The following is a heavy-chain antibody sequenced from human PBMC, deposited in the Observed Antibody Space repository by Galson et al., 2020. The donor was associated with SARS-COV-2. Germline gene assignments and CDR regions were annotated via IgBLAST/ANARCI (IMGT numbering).Heavy chain of an antibody. Sequence: SETLSLTCTVSGDSINNAGYSWTWIRQPPGKGLEWIGYIHHTGGAFYNPSLQSRLAISMDGSKNQFSLKLISVTAADTALYYCGRNYNWRGVDVWGQGTTVTVSS. D-gene: IGHD1-1*01. J-gene: IGHJ6*02. CDR1: GDSINNAGYS. CDR2: IHHTGGA. CDR3: GRNYNWRGVDV. V-gene: IGHV4-30-2*01.